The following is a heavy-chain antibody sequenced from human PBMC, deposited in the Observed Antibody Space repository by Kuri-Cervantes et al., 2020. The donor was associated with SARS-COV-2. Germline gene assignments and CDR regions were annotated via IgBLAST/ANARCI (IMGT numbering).Heavy chain of an antibody. D-gene: IGHD6-13*01. CDR3: ARLYSSTPSTSDY. V-gene: IGHV3-21*01. J-gene: IGHJ4*02. Sequence: GESLKISCAASGFTFSSYAMSWVRQAPGKGLEWVSSISSSSSYIYYADSVKGRFTISRDNAKNSLYLQMNSLRAEDTAVYYCARLYSSTPSTSDYWGQGTLVTVSS. CDR2: ISSSSSYI. CDR1: GFTFSSYA.